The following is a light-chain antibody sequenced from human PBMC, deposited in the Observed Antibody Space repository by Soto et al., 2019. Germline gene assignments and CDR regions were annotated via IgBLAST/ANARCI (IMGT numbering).Light chain of an antibody. J-gene: IGKJ1*01. CDR3: QQDGDSPPT. V-gene: IGKV3-20*01. Sequence: EIVLTQSPGTLSLSPGERATLSCRASQSLSTNYLAWYQRKPGQAPRLLIYGASSRATDIPRRFSGSGSGTDFTLTITRLEPEDFAVYYFQQDGDSPPTFGQGTKV. CDR2: GAS. CDR1: QSLSTNY.